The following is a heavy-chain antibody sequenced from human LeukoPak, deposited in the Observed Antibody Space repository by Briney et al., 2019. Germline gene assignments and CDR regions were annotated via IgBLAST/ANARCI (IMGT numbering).Heavy chain of an antibody. CDR1: GGSISSYY. CDR2: IYYTGST. V-gene: IGHV4-59*01. CDR3: ARSDYSGSGTYTEFDAFDI. J-gene: IGHJ3*02. D-gene: IGHD3-10*01. Sequence: SETLSLTCTVSGGSISSYYWSWIRQPPGKGLEWIGYIYYTGSTSYNPSLKSRVTISMDTSKNQFSLKLSSVTAAGSAVYYCARSDYSGSGTYTEFDAFDIWGQGPMVTVSS.